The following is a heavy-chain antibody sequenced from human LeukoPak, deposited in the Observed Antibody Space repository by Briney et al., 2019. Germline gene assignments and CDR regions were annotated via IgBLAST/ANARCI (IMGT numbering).Heavy chain of an antibody. D-gene: IGHD6-19*01. CDR2: ISYDGSNK. J-gene: IGHJ4*02. V-gene: IGHV3-30*18. Sequence: GSLRLSCAASGFTFSSYGMHWVRQTPGKGLEWVAVISYDGSNKYYADSVKGRFTISRDNSKNTLYLQMNSLRAEDTAVYYCAKDYGGSGWYDNWGQGTLVTVSS. CDR1: GFTFSSYG. CDR3: AKDYGGSGWYDN.